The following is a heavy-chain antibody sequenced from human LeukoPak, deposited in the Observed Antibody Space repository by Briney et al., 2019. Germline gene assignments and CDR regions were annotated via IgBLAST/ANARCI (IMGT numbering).Heavy chain of an antibody. CDR3: AKVVVAGTHYFDY. CDR1: GFTFSRYG. V-gene: IGHV3-30*18. J-gene: IGHJ4*02. Sequence: GGSLTLSCAASGFTFSRYGMHWVRQAQGKGLELVAVISTDGSQKFYADSVKGRFTVSRDNSKNTLYLQMSSLTAEDTAVYYCAKVVVAGTHYFDYWGQGTLVTVSP. D-gene: IGHD6-19*01. CDR2: ISTDGSQK.